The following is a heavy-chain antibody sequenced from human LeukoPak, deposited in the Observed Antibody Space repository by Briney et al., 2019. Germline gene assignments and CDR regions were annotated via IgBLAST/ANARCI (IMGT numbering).Heavy chain of an antibody. D-gene: IGHD6-13*01. Sequence: PSQTLSLTCTVSGGSISSGSYYWSWIRQPAGKGLEWIGYIYYSGSTNYNPSLKSRVTISVDTSKNQFSLKLSSVTAADTAVYYCARGGYSSSWYRLIWFDPWGQGTLVTVSS. CDR1: GGSISSGSYY. J-gene: IGHJ5*02. CDR3: ARGGYSSSWYRLIWFDP. CDR2: IYYSGST. V-gene: IGHV4-61*09.